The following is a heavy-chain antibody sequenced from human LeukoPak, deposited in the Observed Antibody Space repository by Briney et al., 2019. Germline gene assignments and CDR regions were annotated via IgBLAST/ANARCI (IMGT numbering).Heavy chain of an antibody. D-gene: IGHD1-26*01. V-gene: IGHV3-74*01. CDR1: GFTFSNNW. Sequence: PGGSLRLSCAVSGFTFSNNWMYWVRQAPGKGLVWVSRIHPDGTRTDYADSVKGRFTISRDNAKNTLYLQMDSLRVDDTAVYYCVREVGRVPTAMGFYYYYFMDVWGKGTTVIVSS. CDR3: VREVGRVPTAMGFYYYYFMDV. CDR2: IHPDGTRT. J-gene: IGHJ6*03.